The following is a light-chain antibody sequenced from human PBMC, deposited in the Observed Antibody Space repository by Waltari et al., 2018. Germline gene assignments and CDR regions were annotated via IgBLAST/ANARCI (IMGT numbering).Light chain of an antibody. V-gene: IGKV3-15*01. J-gene: IGKJ4*01. CDR3: QQYNNWPLT. Sequence: EIVMTQSPATLSVSPGERATLSCRARQSVSSNLAWYQQQPGQAPRLHHYGVSIRATGVPARFSGSGSGTEFTLSISSLQSEDFAVYSCQQYNNWPLTFGGGTKVEIK. CDR1: QSVSSN. CDR2: GVS.